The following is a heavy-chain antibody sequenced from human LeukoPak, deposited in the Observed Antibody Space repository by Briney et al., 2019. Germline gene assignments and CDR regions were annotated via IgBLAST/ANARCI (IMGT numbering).Heavy chain of an antibody. CDR2: INPSGGST. Sequence: ASVKVSCKASGYTFTSYYMHWVRQARGQGLEGMGLINPSGGSTSYAQKFQGRVTMTRDTSTSTVYMELSSLRSEDTAVYYCARDARRYDILTGYLTYYYYMDVWGKGTTVTISS. CDR1: GYTFTSYY. V-gene: IGHV1-46*01. J-gene: IGHJ6*03. D-gene: IGHD3-9*01. CDR3: ARDARRYDILTGYLTYYYYMDV.